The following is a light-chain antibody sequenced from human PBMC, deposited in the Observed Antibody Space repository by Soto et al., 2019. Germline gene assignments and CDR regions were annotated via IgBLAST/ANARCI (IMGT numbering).Light chain of an antibody. Sequence: QSVLTQPASVSGSPGQSITISCTGTNSDVGSYNLVSWYQQHPGKAPKLMIYEGSKRPSGVSNRFSGSKSGNTASLTISGLQAEDEADYYCCSYAGSIPYVFGTGTKVTVL. CDR3: CSYAGSIPYV. CDR2: EGS. J-gene: IGLJ1*01. V-gene: IGLV2-23*01. CDR1: NSDVGSYNL.